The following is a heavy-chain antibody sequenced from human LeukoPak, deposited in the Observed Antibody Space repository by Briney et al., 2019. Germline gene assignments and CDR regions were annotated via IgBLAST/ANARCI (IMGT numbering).Heavy chain of an antibody. J-gene: IGHJ6*03. CDR3: ARVRGYCTNGVCGVYYYYMDV. CDR1: GFTFSSYS. Sequence: GGSLRLSCAASGFTFSSYSMNWVRQAPGKGLEWVSSISSSSSYIYYADSVKGRFTISRDNAKNSLYLQMNSLRAEDTAVYYCARVRGYCTNGVCGVYYYYMDVWGKGTTVTVSS. V-gene: IGHV3-21*01. CDR2: ISSSSSYI. D-gene: IGHD2-8*01.